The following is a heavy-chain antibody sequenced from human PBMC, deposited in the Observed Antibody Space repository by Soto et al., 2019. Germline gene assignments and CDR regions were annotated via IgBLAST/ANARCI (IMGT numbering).Heavy chain of an antibody. J-gene: IGHJ6*02. Sequence: PGGSLRLSCAASGFTFSSYGMHWVRQAPGKGLEWVAVIWYDGSNKYYADSVKGRFTISRDNSKNTLYLQMNSLRAEDTAVYYCASALAARRYYYYYGMDVWGQGTTVTVSS. V-gene: IGHV3-33*01. D-gene: IGHD6-6*01. CDR3: ASALAARRYYYYYGMDV. CDR1: GFTFSSYG. CDR2: IWYDGSNK.